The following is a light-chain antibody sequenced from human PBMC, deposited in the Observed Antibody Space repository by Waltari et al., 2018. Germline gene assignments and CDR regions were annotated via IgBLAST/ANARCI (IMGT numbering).Light chain of an antibody. J-gene: IGKJ2*01. Sequence: IVLTQSPGTLPLSPGERATLSCRASQTISNYLAWYQQKPGQAPRLHIYDASSRAIGIPDRFSGSGSGTDCTLTISRLEPEDLAMYYCQEYGSSPTFGQGTKLEIK. CDR1: QTISNY. CDR3: QEYGSSPT. V-gene: IGKV3-20*01. CDR2: DAS.